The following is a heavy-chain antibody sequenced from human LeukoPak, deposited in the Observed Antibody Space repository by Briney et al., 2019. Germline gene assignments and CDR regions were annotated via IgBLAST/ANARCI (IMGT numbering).Heavy chain of an antibody. CDR3: ARSYDSSGYYYYYYYMDV. CDR1: GYTFTSYG. D-gene: IGHD3-22*01. Sequence: ASVKVSCKASGYTFTSYGISWVRQAPGQGLEWMGWISAYNGNTNYAQKLRGRVTMTTDTSTSTAYMELRSLRSDDTAVYYCARSYDSSGYYYYYYYMDVWGKGTTVTVSS. CDR2: ISAYNGNT. J-gene: IGHJ6*03. V-gene: IGHV1-18*01.